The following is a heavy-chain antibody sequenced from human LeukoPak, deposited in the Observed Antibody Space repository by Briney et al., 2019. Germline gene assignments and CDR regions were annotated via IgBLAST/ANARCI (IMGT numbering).Heavy chain of an antibody. Sequence: GGSLRLSCAVSGFTSSNAWMSWVRQAPGKGLEWVGRIKSKTDGGTRDYAAPVKGRFTISRDDSKNTLYLQMNSLKTEDTAGYYCTTFDYVAFLIWGQGAMVTVSS. J-gene: IGHJ3*02. CDR2: IKSKTDGGTR. D-gene: IGHD3-16*01. V-gene: IGHV3-15*01. CDR3: TTFDYVAFLI. CDR1: GFTSSNAW.